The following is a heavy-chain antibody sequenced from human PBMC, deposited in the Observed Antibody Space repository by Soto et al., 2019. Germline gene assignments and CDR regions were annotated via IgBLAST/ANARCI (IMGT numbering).Heavy chain of an antibody. CDR1: GFLLNASGVG. CDR3: ASAGYNGGWGLYYYYYGMDV. Sequence: QITLKESGPTLVKPTQTLTLTCTFSGFLLNASGVGVGWIRQPPGKALEWLALIYWDDDKRYSPSLKSRLTITKDTSKNQVVLTMTHMDPVDTATYYCASAGYNGGWGLYYYYYGMDVWGQGTTVTVSS. V-gene: IGHV2-5*02. D-gene: IGHD6-19*01. J-gene: IGHJ6*02. CDR2: IYWDDDK.